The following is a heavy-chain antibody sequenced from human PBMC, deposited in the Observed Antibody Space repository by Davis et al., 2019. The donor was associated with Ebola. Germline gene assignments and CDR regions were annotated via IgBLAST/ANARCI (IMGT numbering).Heavy chain of an antibody. J-gene: IGHJ6*02. Sequence: GESLKISCAASGFTFSSYWMNWVRQAPGQGLEWVSGLGSSGRDPHYADSVRGRFTISRDDSKNTVYLQINSLRAEDTAVYYCAKDLFWWSASDVWGQGTTVTVSS. V-gene: IGHV3-23*01. CDR1: GFTFSSYW. D-gene: IGHD2-8*02. CDR2: LGSSGRDP. CDR3: AKDLFWWSASDV.